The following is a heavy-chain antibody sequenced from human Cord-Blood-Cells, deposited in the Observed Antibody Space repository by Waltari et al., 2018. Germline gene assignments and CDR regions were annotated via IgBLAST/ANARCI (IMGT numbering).Heavy chain of an antibody. V-gene: IGHV1-8*03. D-gene: IGHD1-26*01. CDR2: MNPNSGNT. CDR3: ARVYSGSYYAFDI. Sequence: QLQLVQSGAEVKKPGASVTVSCKPSGSTFTSSDSNWVRQATGQGLEWRGWMNPNSGNTGYAQKFQGRVTITRNTSISTAYMELSSLRSEDTAVYYCARVYSGSYYAFDIWGQGTMVTVSS. CDR1: GSTFTSSD. J-gene: IGHJ3*02.